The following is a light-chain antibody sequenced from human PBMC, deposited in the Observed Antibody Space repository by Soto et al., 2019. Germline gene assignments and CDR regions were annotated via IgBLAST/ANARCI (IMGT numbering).Light chain of an antibody. V-gene: IGKV3-11*01. CDR3: QQRSNWPIT. Sequence: EIVMTQSPATLSVSPGERATLSCRASQSVSSNLAWYQQKPGQAPRLLIYGASSRASGIPDRFSGVGSGTDFTLTISSLEPEDFAVYYCQQRSNWPITFGQGTRLEIK. CDR1: QSVSSN. CDR2: GAS. J-gene: IGKJ5*01.